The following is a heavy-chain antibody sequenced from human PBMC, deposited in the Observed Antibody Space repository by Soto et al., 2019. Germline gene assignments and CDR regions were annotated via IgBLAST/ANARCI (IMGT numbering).Heavy chain of an antibody. V-gene: IGHV3-30*18. CDR1: GFTFSSYG. D-gene: IGHD2-15*01. CDR2: ISYDGSNK. Sequence: QVQLVESGGGVVQPGRSLRLSCAASGFTFSSYGMHWVRQAPGKGLEWVAVISYDGSNKYYADSVKGRFTTSRDNSKNTLNLQINSLRAEDSAVYYCAKETYSGPLDYWGQGTLVTVSS. J-gene: IGHJ4*02. CDR3: AKETYSGPLDY.